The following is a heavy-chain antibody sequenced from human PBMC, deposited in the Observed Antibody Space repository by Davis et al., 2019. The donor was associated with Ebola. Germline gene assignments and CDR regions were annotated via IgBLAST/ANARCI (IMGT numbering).Heavy chain of an antibody. J-gene: IGHJ6*02. V-gene: IGHV3-30*03. Sequence: GGSLRLSCAASGFTFSSYGMHWVRQAPGKGLEWVAVISYDGSNKYYADSVKGRFTISRDNSKNTLYLQMNSLRAEDTAVYYCTTRPDYRTFYYGMDVWGQGTTVTVSS. CDR2: ISYDGSNK. D-gene: IGHD4-11*01. CDR3: TTRPDYRTFYYGMDV. CDR1: GFTFSSYG.